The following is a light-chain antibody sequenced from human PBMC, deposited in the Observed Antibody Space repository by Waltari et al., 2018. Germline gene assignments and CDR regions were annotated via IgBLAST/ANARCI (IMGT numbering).Light chain of an antibody. CDR3: QQYNNWPYT. CDR2: GAS. Sequence: EIVMTQSPATLSVSPGERATLSCRASQSVSSNLAWYQQKPGQAPRLLIYGASIRATGIPARFSGSGSGTEFTLTISILQSEDFAVYYCQQYNNWPYTFGQGTKLEIK. CDR1: QSVSSN. V-gene: IGKV3D-15*03. J-gene: IGKJ2*01.